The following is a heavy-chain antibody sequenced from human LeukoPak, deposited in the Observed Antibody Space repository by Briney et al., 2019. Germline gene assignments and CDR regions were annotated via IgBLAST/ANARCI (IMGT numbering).Heavy chain of an antibody. D-gene: IGHD7-27*01. CDR3: AKDRDGDLFDY. J-gene: IGHJ4*02. Sequence: GGSLRLSCAASGFTFSSYGMHWVRQAPGKGLEWVAVISYDGSNKYYADSVKGRFTTSRDNSKNTLYLQMNSLRAEDTAVYYCAKDRDGDLFDYWGQGTLVTVSS. V-gene: IGHV3-30*18. CDR2: ISYDGSNK. CDR1: GFTFSSYG.